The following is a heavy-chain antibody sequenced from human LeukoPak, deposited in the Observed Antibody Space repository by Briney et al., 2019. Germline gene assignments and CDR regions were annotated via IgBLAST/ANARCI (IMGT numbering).Heavy chain of an antibody. J-gene: IGHJ4*02. Sequence: ASVKVSCKASGYTFTGYYVHWVRQAPGQGLEWMGWINPNSGGTNYAQKFQGRVTMTRDTSISTAYMELSRLRSDDTAVYYCARDGMSIVVVPAAIAYWGQGTLVTVSS. CDR1: GYTFTGYY. CDR2: INPNSGGT. CDR3: ARDGMSIVVVPAAIAY. D-gene: IGHD2-2*01. V-gene: IGHV1-2*02.